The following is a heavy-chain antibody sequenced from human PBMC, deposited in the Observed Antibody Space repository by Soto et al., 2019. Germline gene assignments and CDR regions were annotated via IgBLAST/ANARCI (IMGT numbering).Heavy chain of an antibody. CDR2: ISSSSSYI. J-gene: IGHJ4*02. CDR3: ARERASYYYGSGSYPGY. Sequence: PGGSLRLSCAASGFTFSSYSMNWVRQAPGKGLEWVSSISSSSSYIYYADSVKGRFTISRDNAKNSLYLQMNSLRAEDTAVYYCARERASYYYGSGSYPGYWGQGTLVTVSS. V-gene: IGHV3-21*01. CDR1: GFTFSSYS. D-gene: IGHD3-10*01.